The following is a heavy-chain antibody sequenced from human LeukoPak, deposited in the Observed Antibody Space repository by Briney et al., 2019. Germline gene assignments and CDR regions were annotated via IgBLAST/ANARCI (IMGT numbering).Heavy chain of an antibody. Sequence: GGSLEISLQCPGSRFTTYWISGVRQMPGKGREWKGRIDPSDSYTSYSPAFQGHVTISADNSISTVFLQWSSLKASDTAMYYCARHGGGSHYYSDYWGQGTLVAVSA. CDR3: ARHGGGSHYYSDY. V-gene: IGHV5-10-1*01. CDR1: GSRFTTYW. D-gene: IGHD1-26*01. J-gene: IGHJ4*02. CDR2: IDPSDSYT.